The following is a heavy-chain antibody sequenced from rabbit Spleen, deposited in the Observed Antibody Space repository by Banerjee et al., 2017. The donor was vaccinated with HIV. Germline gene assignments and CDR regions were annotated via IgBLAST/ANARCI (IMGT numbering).Heavy chain of an antibody. V-gene: IGHV1S43*01. D-gene: IGHD8-1*01. J-gene: IGHJ4*01. CDR1: GFDLSSYYY. CDR3: ARAGTDNSYYSLYFNL. CDR2: IYISSGST. Sequence: QEQLVESGGGLVQPGGSLKLSCKASGFDLSSYYYICWVRQAPGKGLELIACIYISSGSTYYASWAKGRFTITRSTSLNTVDLKMTSLTAADTATYFCARAGTDNSYYSLYFNLWGPGTLVTVS.